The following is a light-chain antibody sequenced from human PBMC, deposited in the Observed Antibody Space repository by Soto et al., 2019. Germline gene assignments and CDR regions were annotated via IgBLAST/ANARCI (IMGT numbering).Light chain of an antibody. V-gene: IGKV3D-15*01. Sequence: EIVMTQSPATLSVSPGERATLSCRASRSVSSNLAWYQQKPGQAPRLLIYGASKRAPGVSARFSGSGSGTDFTLTISSLEPEDFAVYYCQQFNNWPPWTFGQGTKVDI. CDR2: GAS. J-gene: IGKJ1*01. CDR1: RSVSSN. CDR3: QQFNNWPPWT.